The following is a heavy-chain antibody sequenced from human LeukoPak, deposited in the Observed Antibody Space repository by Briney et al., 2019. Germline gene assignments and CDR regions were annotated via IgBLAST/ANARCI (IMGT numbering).Heavy chain of an antibody. V-gene: IGHV3-23*01. Sequence: GGSLRLSCAGSGFTFSTYAMSWVRQAPGKGLEWVSGISSSGDRTFYRDSVKGRFTISRDNSKNTLYLQLNSLRAEGTAAYHCAVRTRGSYFDYWGQGALVTVSS. J-gene: IGHJ4*02. D-gene: IGHD1-26*01. CDR3: AVRTRGSYFDY. CDR2: ISSSGDRT. CDR1: GFTFSTYA.